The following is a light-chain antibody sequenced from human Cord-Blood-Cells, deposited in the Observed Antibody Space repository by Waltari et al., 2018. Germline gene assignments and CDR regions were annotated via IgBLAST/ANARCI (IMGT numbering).Light chain of an antibody. CDR2: GAS. V-gene: IGKV3-20*01. CDR3: QQYGSSPYT. CDR1: QSVSSSY. Sequence: EMVLTQSPVTLSLSPGDRATLSCKASQSVSSSYLAWYQQKPGQAPRLLIYGASSRATGIQDRFSGSGSGTDFTLTISRLEPEDFAVYYCQQYGSSPYTFGQGTKLEIK. J-gene: IGKJ2*01.